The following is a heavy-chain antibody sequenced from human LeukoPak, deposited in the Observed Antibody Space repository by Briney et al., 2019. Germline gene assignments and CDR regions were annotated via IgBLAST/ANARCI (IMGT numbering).Heavy chain of an antibody. V-gene: IGHV3-30-3*01. CDR3: ARESAGLYYFDY. Sequence: RSLRLSCAASGFTFSSYAMHWVRQAPGKGLECVAVVSYDGSNKYYADSVKGRFTISRDNSKNTLYLQMNSLRAEGTAVYYCARESAGLYYFDYWGQGTLVTVSS. CDR2: VSYDGSNK. J-gene: IGHJ4*02. CDR1: GFTFSSYA.